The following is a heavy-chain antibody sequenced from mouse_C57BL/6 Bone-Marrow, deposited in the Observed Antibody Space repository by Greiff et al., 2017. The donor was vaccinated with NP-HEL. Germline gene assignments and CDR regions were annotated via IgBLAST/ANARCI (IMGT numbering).Heavy chain of an antibody. CDR2: IDPSDSYT. J-gene: IGHJ3*01. Sequence: VQLQQPGAELVKPGASVKLSCKASGYTFTSYWMQWVKQRPGQGLEWIGEIDPSDSYTNYNQKFKGKATLTVDTSSSTAYMQLSSLTSEDSAVYYCARYDYGSSYVTWFAYWGQGTLVTVSA. CDR1: GYTFTSYW. V-gene: IGHV1-50*01. CDR3: ARYDYGSSYVTWFAY. D-gene: IGHD1-1*01.